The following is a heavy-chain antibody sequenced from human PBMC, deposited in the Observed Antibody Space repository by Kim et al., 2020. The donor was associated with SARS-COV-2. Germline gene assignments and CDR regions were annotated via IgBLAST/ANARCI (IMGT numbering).Heavy chain of an antibody. CDR3: ASQYWNDRSAFDI. Sequence: YNPSLKSRVTISVDTSKNQFSLKLSSVTAADTAVYYCASQYWNDRSAFDIWGQGTMVTVSS. V-gene: IGHV4-39*01. J-gene: IGHJ3*02. D-gene: IGHD1-1*01.